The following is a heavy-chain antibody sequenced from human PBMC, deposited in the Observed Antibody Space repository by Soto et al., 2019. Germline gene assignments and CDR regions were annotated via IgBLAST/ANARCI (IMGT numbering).Heavy chain of an antibody. V-gene: IGHV3-53*01. CDR2: IYSGGST. CDR1: GFTVSSNY. D-gene: IGHD6-6*01. Sequence: GGSLRLSCAASGFTVSSNYMSWVRQAPGKGLEWVSVIYSGGSTYYADSVKGRFTISRDNSKNTLHLQMNSLRAEDTAVYYCARLARHSYYYGMDVWGQGTKVTVSS. J-gene: IGHJ6*02. CDR3: ARLARHSYYYGMDV.